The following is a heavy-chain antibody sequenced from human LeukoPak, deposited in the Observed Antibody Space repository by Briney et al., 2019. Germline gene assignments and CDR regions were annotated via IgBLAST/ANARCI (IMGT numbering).Heavy chain of an antibody. Sequence: ASVKVSCKASGYTFTGYYMHWVRQAPGQGLEWMGWINPNSGGTNYAQKFQGRVTMTRDTSISTAYMELSRLRSDDTAVYYCARGGCTNGVCQNWFDPWGQGTLVTVSS. J-gene: IGHJ5*02. CDR1: GYTFTGYY. CDR3: ARGGCTNGVCQNWFDP. V-gene: IGHV1-2*02. CDR2: INPNSGGT. D-gene: IGHD2-8*01.